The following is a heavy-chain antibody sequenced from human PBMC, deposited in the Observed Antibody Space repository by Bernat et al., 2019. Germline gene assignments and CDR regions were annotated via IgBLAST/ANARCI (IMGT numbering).Heavy chain of an antibody. CDR2: ISGSGGST. J-gene: IGHJ4*02. V-gene: IGHV3-23*01. D-gene: IGHD5-18*01. CDR3: AKDPTITAMVSLRGSLDF. CDR1: EFTFSSYA. Sequence: EVQLLENLVQPGGSLRLSCVASEFTFSSYAMSWVRQAPGKGLEWVSGISGSGGSTYYADSVKGRFTIYRDNSKNTLYLQMNSLRADDTAVYYCAKDPTITAMVSLRGSLDFWGQGTLVTVSS.